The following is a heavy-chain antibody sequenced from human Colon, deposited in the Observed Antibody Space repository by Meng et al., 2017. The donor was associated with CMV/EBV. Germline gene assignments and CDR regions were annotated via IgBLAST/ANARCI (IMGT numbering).Heavy chain of an antibody. D-gene: IGHD2-2*01. CDR2: INPSGGST. CDR1: GDTFTSYY. J-gene: IGHJ1*01. Sequence: SGDTFTSYYMQWVRQAPGQGLEWMGIINPSGGSTSYAQKFQGRVTMTRDTSTSTVYMELSSLRSEDTAVYYCARVYCSSTSCSEYFQHWGQGTLVTVSS. V-gene: IGHV1-46*01. CDR3: ARVYCSSTSCSEYFQH.